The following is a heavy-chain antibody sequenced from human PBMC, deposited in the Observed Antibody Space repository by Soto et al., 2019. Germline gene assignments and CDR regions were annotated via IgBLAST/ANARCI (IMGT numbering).Heavy chain of an antibody. CDR1: GDSISSYY. D-gene: IGHD6-19*01. CDR2: TYITGDT. J-gene: IGHJ4*02. Sequence: SETLSLTCSVSGDSISSYYWSWIRQSAGKGLEWIGRTYITGDTNYSPSLKGRVTMSVDTSKNQLSLKLSSVTAADTAVYYCAREYTETVDGPTPFYFDYWGQGTLVTVSS. V-gene: IGHV4-4*07. CDR3: AREYTETVDGPTPFYFDY.